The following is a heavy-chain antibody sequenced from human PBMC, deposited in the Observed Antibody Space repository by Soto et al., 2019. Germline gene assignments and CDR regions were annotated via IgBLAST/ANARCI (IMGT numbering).Heavy chain of an antibody. J-gene: IGHJ4*02. V-gene: IGHV3-30-3*01. CDR1: GISFNHYT. CDR2: IAYDGSNI. CDR3: ARLVGAADF. D-gene: IGHD1-26*01. Sequence: HPGGSLRLSCVASGISFNHYTMHWVRQAPGKGLEWVAVIAYDGSNIYYADSVKGRFTISRDNSKNTLFLQMHSLRVEDTAVYSCARLVGAADFWGQGTLVTVYS.